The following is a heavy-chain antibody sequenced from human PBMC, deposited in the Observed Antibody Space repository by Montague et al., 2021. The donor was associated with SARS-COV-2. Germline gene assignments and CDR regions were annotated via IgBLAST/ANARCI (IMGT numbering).Heavy chain of an antibody. Sequence: SETLSLTCAAYGGSLSGHYWSWIRQPPGKGLEWIGEINNSGSTNYNPSFKSRVTISVDTSKNQFSLKLHSVTAADTAVYYCARGRIEVSMIVVVLTGASYYMDVWGKGTTVTVSS. V-gene: IGHV4-34*01. D-gene: IGHD2-2*01. CDR1: GGSLSGHY. CDR2: INNSGST. J-gene: IGHJ6*03. CDR3: ARGRIEVSMIVVVLTGASYYMDV.